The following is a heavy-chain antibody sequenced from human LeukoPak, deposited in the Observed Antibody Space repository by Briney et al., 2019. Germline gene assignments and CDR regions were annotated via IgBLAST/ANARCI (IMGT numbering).Heavy chain of an antibody. CDR1: GGSISSYY. Sequence: PSETLSLTCTVSGGSISSYYWSWIRQPAGKGLEWIGRIYTSGSTNYNPSLKSRVTISVDTSKNQFSLKLSSVTAADTAVYYCARMTTVTPTDYYFDYWGQGTLVTVSS. J-gene: IGHJ4*02. D-gene: IGHD4-17*01. V-gene: IGHV4-4*07. CDR2: IYTSGST. CDR3: ARMTTVTPTDYYFDY.